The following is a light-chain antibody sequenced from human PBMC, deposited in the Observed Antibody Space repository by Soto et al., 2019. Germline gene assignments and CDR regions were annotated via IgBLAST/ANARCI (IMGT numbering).Light chain of an antibody. Sequence: EIVLTQSPATLSLSPGERATLSCRASQSVSSYLSWYQQKPGQAPRLLFYDASNRATGIPAGFSGSGYGTDFTLTISSLEPEDFAVYFCHQRSSWPLTFGGGTKVDI. V-gene: IGKV3-11*01. J-gene: IGKJ4*01. CDR2: DAS. CDR3: HQRSSWPLT. CDR1: QSVSSY.